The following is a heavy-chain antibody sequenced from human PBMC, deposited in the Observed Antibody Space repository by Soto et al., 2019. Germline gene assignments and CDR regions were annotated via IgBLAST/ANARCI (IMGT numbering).Heavy chain of an antibody. J-gene: IGHJ3*01. CDR2: INISGAT. V-gene: IGHV4-4*07. Sequence: SEPLSLTRSVSGGSIRGYDWHWILQSAGKGPEWIGRINISGATNYNPSLKSRVTMLLDRSKNQFSLIRNSVTAEDTAVYFCASQHSNSWPFDFWGKGTWDTV. D-gene: IGHD2-2*01. CDR1: GGSIRGYD. CDR3: ASQHSNSWPFDF.